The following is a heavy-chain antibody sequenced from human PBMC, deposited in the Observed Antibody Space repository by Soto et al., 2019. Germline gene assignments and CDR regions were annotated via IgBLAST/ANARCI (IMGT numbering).Heavy chain of an antibody. CDR2: ISGSGGST. Sequence: GSLRLSCAASGFTFSSYAMSWVRQAPGKGLEWVSAISGSGGSTYYADSVKGRFTISRDNSKNTLYLQMNSLRAEDTAVYYCAKVTRYFDWLLPFDYWGQGTLVTVSA. CDR3: AKVTRYFDWLLPFDY. V-gene: IGHV3-23*01. J-gene: IGHJ4*02. CDR1: GFTFSSYA. D-gene: IGHD3-9*01.